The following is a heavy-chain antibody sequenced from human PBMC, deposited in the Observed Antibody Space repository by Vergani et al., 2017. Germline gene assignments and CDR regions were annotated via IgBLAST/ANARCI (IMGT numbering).Heavy chain of an antibody. CDR1: GFTFSSYG. Sequence: QVQLVESGGGVVQPGRSLRLSCAASGFTFSSYGMHWVRQAPGKGLEWVAVIWYDGSNKYYADSVKGRFTISRDNSKNTLYLQMNSLRAEDTAVYYCARSVGIAARAIPYYFDYGGQGTLVTVSS. V-gene: IGHV3-33*01. J-gene: IGHJ4*02. CDR2: IWYDGSNK. CDR3: ARSVGIAARAIPYYFDY. D-gene: IGHD6-13*01.